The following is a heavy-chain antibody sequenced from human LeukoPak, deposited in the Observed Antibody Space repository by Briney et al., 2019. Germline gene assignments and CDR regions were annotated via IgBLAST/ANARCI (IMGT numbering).Heavy chain of an antibody. J-gene: IGHJ3*02. CDR3: AIDRHGDILGWAFDI. CDR2: IYYSGST. V-gene: IGHV4-31*03. CDR1: GGSISSGGYY. Sequence: SETLSLTCTVSGGSISSGGYYWSWIRQHPGKGLEWIGYIYYSGSTYYNPSLKSRVTISVDTSKNQFSLKLSSVTAADTAVYYCAIDRHGDILGWAFDIWGQGTMVTVSS. D-gene: IGHD4-17*01.